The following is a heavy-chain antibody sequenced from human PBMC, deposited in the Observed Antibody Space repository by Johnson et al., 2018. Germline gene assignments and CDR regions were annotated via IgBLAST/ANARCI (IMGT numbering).Heavy chain of an antibody. Sequence: VQLVQSGGGLVQPGGSLRLSCAASGFTFSSYWMSWVRQAPGKGLEWVANIKQDGSEKYYVDSVKGRFTISRDNAKNSLYLQMNSLGAEDTAVYYSARDASSYSSSWPEYCQHWGQGTQVTVSS. CDR2: IKQDGSEK. CDR1: GFTFSSYW. J-gene: IGHJ1*01. D-gene: IGHD6-13*01. V-gene: IGHV3-7*01. CDR3: ARDASSYSSSWPEYCQH.